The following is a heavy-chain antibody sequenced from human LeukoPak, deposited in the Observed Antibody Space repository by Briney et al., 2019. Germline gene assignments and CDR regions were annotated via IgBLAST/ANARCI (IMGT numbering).Heavy chain of an antibody. D-gene: IGHD4-23*01. Sequence: GSLRLSCAASGFTVSNNYMNWVCQAPGKGLEWVSILYSGGSTSYADSVKGRLTISRDNSKNTLYLQMNNLRADDTALYYCATDRGNRGPLLDYWGQGTLVTVTS. V-gene: IGHV3-66*01. CDR2: LYSGGST. J-gene: IGHJ4*02. CDR1: GFTVSNNY. CDR3: ATDRGNRGPLLDY.